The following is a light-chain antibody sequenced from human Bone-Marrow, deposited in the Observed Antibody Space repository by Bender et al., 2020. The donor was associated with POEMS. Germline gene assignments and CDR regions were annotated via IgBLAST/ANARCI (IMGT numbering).Light chain of an antibody. CDR2: DVT. CDR1: SSDIGTYDH. V-gene: IGLV2-14*03. CDR3: CSYVGSSTFYV. J-gene: IGLJ1*01. Sequence: QSALTQPASVSASPGQTITISCTGTSSDIGTYDHVSWYQQHPGRAPKVLIFDVTNRHSGVSHRFSGSKSGNTASLTISGLQAEDEADYYCCSYVGSSTFYVFGTGTKVTVL.